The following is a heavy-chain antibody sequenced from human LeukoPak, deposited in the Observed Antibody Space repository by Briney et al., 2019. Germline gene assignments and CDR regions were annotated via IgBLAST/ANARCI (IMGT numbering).Heavy chain of an antibody. V-gene: IGHV3-74*01. CDR2: INSDGGST. CDR1: GASISGSGYY. J-gene: IGHJ4*02. D-gene: IGHD3-3*01. CDR3: ARGLQEWNLRRDY. Sequence: ETLSLTCAVSGASISGSGYYWGWIRQPPGKGLVWVSRINSDGGSTNYADSVKGRFTISRDNAKNTLYLQMDSLRAEDTAVYYCARGLQEWNLRRDYWGQGTLVTVSS.